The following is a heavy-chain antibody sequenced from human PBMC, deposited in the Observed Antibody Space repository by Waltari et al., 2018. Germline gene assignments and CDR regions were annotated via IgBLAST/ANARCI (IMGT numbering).Heavy chain of an antibody. CDR3: ARDSYDYVWGSYRSV. CDR2: ISSSSSYI. V-gene: IGHV3-21*01. J-gene: IGHJ4*02. D-gene: IGHD3-16*02. CDR1: GFTFSSYS. Sequence: EVQLVESGGGLVKPGGSLRLSCAASGFTFSSYSMNWVRQAPGKGLEWVSSISSSSSYIYYADSWKGRFTISRDNAKNSLYLQMNSLRAEDTAVYYCARDSYDYVWGSYRSVWGQGTLVTVSS.